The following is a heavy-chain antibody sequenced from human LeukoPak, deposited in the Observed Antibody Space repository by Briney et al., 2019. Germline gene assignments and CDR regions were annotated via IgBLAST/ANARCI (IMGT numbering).Heavy chain of an antibody. CDR3: ARDQYLDC. CDR2: ISRGGNSL. J-gene: IGHJ4*02. CDR1: GVTLNSYT. Sequence: GGSLXLSCAASGVTLNSYTMNWVRQAPGKGREWGSSISRGGNSLYYADSVRGRFTISRDNAKTSLYLQMNSLRAEDTAVYYCARDQYLDCRGQGTLITVSS. V-gene: IGHV3-21*04.